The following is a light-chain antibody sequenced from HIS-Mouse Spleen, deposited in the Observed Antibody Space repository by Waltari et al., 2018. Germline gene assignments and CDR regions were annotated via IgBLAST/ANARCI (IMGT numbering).Light chain of an antibody. Sequence: DIQLTQSPSFLSASVGERVTITSRASQGISSYLAWYQQKPGKAPKLLIYAASTLQSGVPSRFSGSGSGTEFTLTISSLQPEDFATYYCQQLNSYPLYTFGQGTKLEIK. CDR3: QQLNSYPLYT. CDR1: QGISSY. J-gene: IGKJ2*01. V-gene: IGKV1-9*01. CDR2: AAS.